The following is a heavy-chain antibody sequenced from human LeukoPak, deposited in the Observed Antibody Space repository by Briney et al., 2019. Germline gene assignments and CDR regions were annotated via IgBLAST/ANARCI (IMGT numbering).Heavy chain of an antibody. J-gene: IGHJ4*02. CDR3: ARGIESYGDYGY. CDR1: GGSISGSY. V-gene: IGHV4-59*01. D-gene: IGHD4-17*01. Sequence: SETLSLTXTVSGGSISGSYWSWIRQPPGKGLEWITYMYNSGSTNYNPSLKSRVTISIDTSKNQFSLKLSSLTAADTAIYYCARGIESYGDYGYWGQGILVTVSS. CDR2: MYNSGST.